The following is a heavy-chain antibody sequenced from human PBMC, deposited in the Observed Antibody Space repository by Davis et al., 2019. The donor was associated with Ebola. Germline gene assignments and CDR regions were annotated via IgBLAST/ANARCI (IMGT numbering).Heavy chain of an antibody. CDR3: ATTQWLREFDN. V-gene: IGHV3-53*05. J-gene: IGHJ4*02. CDR2: IYDHST. D-gene: IGHD6-19*01. Sequence: GESLKISCAASGFTVSSNHMSWVRQAPGKELEWVSVIYDHSTAYADSVRGRFIISRDKSNNTLYLEMNSLRVDDTAVYYCATTQWLREFDNWGQGTLVTVSS. CDR1: GFTVSSNH.